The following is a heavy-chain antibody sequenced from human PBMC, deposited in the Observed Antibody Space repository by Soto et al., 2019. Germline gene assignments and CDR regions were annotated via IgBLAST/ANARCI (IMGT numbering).Heavy chain of an antibody. CDR2: ISGSGST. Sequence: SETLSLTCTVSGVSVSSGYNYWSWIRQSPGKGLEWIGYISGSGSTGYNPSLKNRLTMSVDRSKNQFTLRLTAVTAADTAVYFCATESGSTYGYFDYWGQGTQVTVSS. V-gene: IGHV4-30-4*01. J-gene: IGHJ4*02. CDR3: ATESGSTYGYFDY. CDR1: GVSVSSGYNY. D-gene: IGHD5-18*01.